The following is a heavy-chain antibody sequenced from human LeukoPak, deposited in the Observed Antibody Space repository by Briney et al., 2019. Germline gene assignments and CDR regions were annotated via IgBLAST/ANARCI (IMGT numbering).Heavy chain of an antibody. J-gene: IGHJ4*02. CDR1: GGTFSSYA. CDR2: IIPIFGIA. D-gene: IGHD4-23*01. V-gene: IGHV1-69*04. Sequence: ASVKVSCKASGGTFSSYAISWVRQAPGQGLEWMGRIIPIFGIANYAQKFQGRVTITADKSTSTAYMELSSLRSEDTAVYYRARDYGGNSEWGYWGQGTLVTVSS. CDR3: ARDYGGNSEWGY.